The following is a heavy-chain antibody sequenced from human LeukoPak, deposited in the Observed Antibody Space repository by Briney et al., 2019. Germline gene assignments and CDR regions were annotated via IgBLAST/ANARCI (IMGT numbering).Heavy chain of an antibody. V-gene: IGHV4-34*10. CDR1: GGSFSGDY. D-gene: IGHD2-8*01. CDR3: ARDGRGLGFYYYYMDV. Sequence: SETLSLTCAVYGGSFSGDYWSWIRQPPGKGLEWIGEINHSGSTNYNPSLKSRVTMSVDTSKNQFSLKLSSVTAADTAVYYCARDGRGLGFYYYYMDVWGKGTTVTVSS. CDR2: INHSGST. J-gene: IGHJ6*03.